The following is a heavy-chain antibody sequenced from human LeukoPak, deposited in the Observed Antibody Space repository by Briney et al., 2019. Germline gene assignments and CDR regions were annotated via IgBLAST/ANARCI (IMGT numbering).Heavy chain of an antibody. Sequence: GGSLRLSCAASGFTFSSYWMSWVRQAPGKGLEWVANIEQDGSEKYYVDSVKGRFTISRDNAKNSLYLQMNSLRAEDTAVYYCARTMWIQLWGSYYFDYWGQGTLVTVSS. CDR2: IEQDGSEK. J-gene: IGHJ4*02. CDR1: GFTFSSYW. D-gene: IGHD5-18*01. V-gene: IGHV3-7*01. CDR3: ARTMWIQLWGSYYFDY.